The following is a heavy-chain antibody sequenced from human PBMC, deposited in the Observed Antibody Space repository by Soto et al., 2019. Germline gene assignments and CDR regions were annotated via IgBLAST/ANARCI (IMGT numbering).Heavy chain of an antibody. CDR3: AKDPGSEYYDYIWGSPPGGYYFDY. J-gene: IGHJ4*02. V-gene: IGHV3-23*01. D-gene: IGHD3-16*01. Sequence: GGSLRLSCAASGFTFSSYAMSWVRQAPGKGLEWVSAISGSGGSTYYADSVKGRFTISRDNSKNTLYLQMNSLRAEGTAVYYCAKDPGSEYYDYIWGSPPGGYYFDYWGQGTLVTVSS. CDR2: ISGSGGST. CDR1: GFTFSSYA.